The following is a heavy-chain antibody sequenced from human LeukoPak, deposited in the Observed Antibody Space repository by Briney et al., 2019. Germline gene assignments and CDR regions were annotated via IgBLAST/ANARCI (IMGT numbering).Heavy chain of an antibody. Sequence: PGGSLRLSCVASGFTFSNAWMSWVRQAPGKGLEWVGRIRSKTDGGTTDYAAPVKGRFTISRDDSKNTLCLQMNSLKTEDTAVYYCTRYLRSRYFDYWGQGTLVTVSS. D-gene: IGHD3-9*01. V-gene: IGHV3-15*01. J-gene: IGHJ4*02. CDR3: TRYLRSRYFDY. CDR2: IRSKTDGGTT. CDR1: GFTFSNAW.